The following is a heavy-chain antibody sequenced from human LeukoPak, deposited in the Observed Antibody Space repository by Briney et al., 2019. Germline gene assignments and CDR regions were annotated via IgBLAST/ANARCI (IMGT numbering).Heavy chain of an antibody. CDR1: GGSISSGDYY. D-gene: IGHD6-6*01. J-gene: IGHJ6*02. V-gene: IGHV4-30-4*01. Sequence: SQTLSLTCTVSGGSISSGDYYWSWIRQPPGKGLEWIGYIYYSGSTNYNPSLKSRVTISVDTSKNQFSLKLSSVTAADTAVYYCARGDSSSSGLGMDVWGQGTTVTVSS. CDR3: ARGDSSSSGLGMDV. CDR2: IYYSGST.